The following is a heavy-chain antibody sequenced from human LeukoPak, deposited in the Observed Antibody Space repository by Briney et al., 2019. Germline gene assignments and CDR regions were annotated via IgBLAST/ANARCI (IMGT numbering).Heavy chain of an antibody. D-gene: IGHD1-14*01. V-gene: IGHV1-69*13. CDR2: IIPIFGTA. CDR3: ARDPGGGYGMDV. Sequence: SVKVSCKASGGTFSSYAISWVRQAPGQGLEWMGGIIPIFGTANYAQKFQGRVTITADESTSTAYMELSSLRSEDTAVYYCARDPGGGYGMDVWGQGTTVTVSS. J-gene: IGHJ6*02. CDR1: GGTFSSYA.